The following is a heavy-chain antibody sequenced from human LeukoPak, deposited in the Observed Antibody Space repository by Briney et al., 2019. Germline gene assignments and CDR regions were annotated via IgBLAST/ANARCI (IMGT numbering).Heavy chain of an antibody. J-gene: IGHJ3*02. Sequence: GALRLSCAASGFTFSSYAMSWVRQAPGKGLEWVSTISGSGGSTYYADSVKGRFTISRDNSKNTLYLQMNSLRAEDTAVYYCARAPGEADAFDIWGQGTMVTVSS. V-gene: IGHV3-23*01. CDR2: ISGSGGST. CDR3: ARAPGEADAFDI. CDR1: GFTFSSYA.